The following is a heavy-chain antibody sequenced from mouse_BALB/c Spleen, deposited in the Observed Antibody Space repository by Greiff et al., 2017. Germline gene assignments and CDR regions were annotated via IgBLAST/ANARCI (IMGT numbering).Heavy chain of an antibody. D-gene: IGHD2-14*01. CDR2: INPYNDGT. J-gene: IGHJ3*01. CDR3: ARSYRYDVAWFAY. Sequence: EVKLQESGPELVKPGASVKMSCKASGYTFTSYVMHWVKQKPGQGLEWIGYINPYNDGTKYNEKFKGKATLTSDKSSSTAYMELSSLTSEDSAVYYCARSYRYDVAWFAYWGQGTLVTVSA. V-gene: IGHV1-14*01. CDR1: GYTFTSYV.